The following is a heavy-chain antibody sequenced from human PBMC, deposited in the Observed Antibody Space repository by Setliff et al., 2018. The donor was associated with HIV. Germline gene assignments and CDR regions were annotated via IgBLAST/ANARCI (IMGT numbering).Heavy chain of an antibody. CDR2: ISGSGRKT. CDR3: AKVPLFVVVPAALGGMDV. CDR1: GFTFSTYA. J-gene: IGHJ6*02. D-gene: IGHD2-2*01. Sequence: GGSLRLSCVASGFTFSTYAINWVRLAPGKGLEWVSSISGSGRKTYYGDSVKGRFTISRDNSWDTVDLQMNTLRAEDTAVYYCAKVPLFVVVPAALGGMDVWGQGTTVTVSS. V-gene: IGHV3-23*01.